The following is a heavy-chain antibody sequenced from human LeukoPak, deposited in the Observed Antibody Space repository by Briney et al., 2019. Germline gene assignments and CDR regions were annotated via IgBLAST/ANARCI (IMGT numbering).Heavy chain of an antibody. V-gene: IGHV1-2*02. CDR1: GYTFTGYF. J-gene: IGHJ6*02. D-gene: IGHD6-19*01. CDR2: INPNRGGT. CDR3: AILTAVPGTSYYGMDV. Sequence: GASVKVSCKASGYTFTGYFMHWVRQAPGQGLEWMGWINPNRGGTNYAQKFQGRVTMTRHTSISTAYMELSRLRSDDTAVYYCAILTAVPGTSYYGMDVWGQGTTVTVSS.